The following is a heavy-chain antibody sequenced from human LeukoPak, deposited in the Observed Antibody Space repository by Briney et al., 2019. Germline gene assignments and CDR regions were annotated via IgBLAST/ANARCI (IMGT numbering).Heavy chain of an antibody. Sequence: GSLRLSCTASGFTFSSYGMFWVRQAPGKGLEWVAVISYDGINKYYADSVKGRFTISRDNSKNTLYLQMNSLRAEDTAAYYCAEASLDTDWGVFDYWGQGTLVTVSS. CDR2: ISYDGINK. CDR3: AEASLDTDWGVFDY. V-gene: IGHV3-30*18. D-gene: IGHD7-27*01. J-gene: IGHJ4*02. CDR1: GFTFSSYG.